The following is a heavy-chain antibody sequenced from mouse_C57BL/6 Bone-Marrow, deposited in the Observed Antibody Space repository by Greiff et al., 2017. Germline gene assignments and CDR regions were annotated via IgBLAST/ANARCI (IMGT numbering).Heavy chain of an antibody. V-gene: IGHV5-2*01. Sequence: EVMLVESGGGLVQPGESLKLSCESTEYEFPSHDMSWVSQTQEKRLELVAAINSDGGSTNYPDTMERRFIISRDNTKKNLYLQMSRLRSADTALDYCAEVLYPWFAYWGQGTLVTVSA. CDR1: EYEFPSHD. CDR3: AEVLYPWFAY. CDR2: INSDGGST. D-gene: IGHD5-1*01. J-gene: IGHJ3*01.